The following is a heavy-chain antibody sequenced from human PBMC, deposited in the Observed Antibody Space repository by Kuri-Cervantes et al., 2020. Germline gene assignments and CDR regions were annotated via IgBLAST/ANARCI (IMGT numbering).Heavy chain of an antibody. V-gene: IGHV4-39*07. D-gene: IGHD3-22*01. CDR2: INHSGST. J-gene: IGHJ2*01. CDR3: ASKEYYYDSSGYYTNWYFDL. CDR1: GGSISSSSYY. Sequence: SETLSLTCTVSGGSISSSSYYWGRIRQPPGKGLEWIGEINHSGSTNYNPSLKSRVTISVDTSKNQFSLKLSSVTAADTAVYYCASKEYYYDSSGYYTNWYFDLWGRGTLVTVSS.